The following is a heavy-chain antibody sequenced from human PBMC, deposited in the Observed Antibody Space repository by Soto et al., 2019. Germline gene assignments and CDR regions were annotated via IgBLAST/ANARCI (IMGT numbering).Heavy chain of an antibody. CDR1: GGSISSSSYY. Sequence: QLQLQESGPGLVKPSETLSLTCTVSGGSISSSSYYWGWIRQPPGKGLEWIGSIYYSGSTYYNPSLRSRVTISVDTSKTQFSLKLSAVTAADTAVYYCARHDSSGYYPNYFDYWGQGTLVTVSS. V-gene: IGHV4-39*01. J-gene: IGHJ4*02. CDR3: ARHDSSGYYPNYFDY. CDR2: IYYSGST. D-gene: IGHD3-22*01.